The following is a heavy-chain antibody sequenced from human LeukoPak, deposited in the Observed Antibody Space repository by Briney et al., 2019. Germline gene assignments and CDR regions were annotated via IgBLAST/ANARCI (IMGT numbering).Heavy chain of an antibody. Sequence: GGSLRLSCAASGFTFSSYAMSWVRQAPGKGLEWVSASSGSGGGTYYANSVKGRFTISRDTSRDTLYLQMNSLRAEDTALYFCAKTPDYYGSGSSSYIDCWGQGTLVSVSS. CDR3: AKTPDYYGSGSSSYIDC. V-gene: IGHV3-23*01. J-gene: IGHJ4*02. CDR2: SSGSGGGT. CDR1: GFTFSSYA. D-gene: IGHD3-10*01.